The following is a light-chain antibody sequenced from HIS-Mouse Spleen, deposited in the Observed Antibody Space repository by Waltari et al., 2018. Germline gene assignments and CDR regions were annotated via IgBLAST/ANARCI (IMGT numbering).Light chain of an antibody. CDR2: RNN. V-gene: IGLV1-47*01. Sequence: QSVLTQPPSASGTPGPRVTISCSGSSPNLGSNYVYWYQQLPGTAPKLLIYRNNQRPSGVPDRFSGSKSGTSASLAISGLRSEDEADYYCAAWDDSLSGYVFGTGTKVTVL. J-gene: IGLJ1*01. CDR1: SPNLGSNY. CDR3: AAWDDSLSGYV.